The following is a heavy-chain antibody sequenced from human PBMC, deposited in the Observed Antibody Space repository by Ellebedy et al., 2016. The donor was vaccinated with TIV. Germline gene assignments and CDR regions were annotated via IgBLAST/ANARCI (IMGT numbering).Heavy chain of an antibody. CDR1: GFSFSGDY. V-gene: IGHV3-74*01. CDR3: ARSYYYGSGIHGMDV. D-gene: IGHD3-10*01. J-gene: IGHJ6*02. CDR2: IHSDVRA. Sequence: PGGSLRLSCAASGFSFSGDYMHWVRQDPGKGLVWVARIHSDVRADYADSVKGRFAISRDNAKNPLYLQMHSLRAEDTAVYYCARSYYYGSGIHGMDVWGQGTTVAVSS.